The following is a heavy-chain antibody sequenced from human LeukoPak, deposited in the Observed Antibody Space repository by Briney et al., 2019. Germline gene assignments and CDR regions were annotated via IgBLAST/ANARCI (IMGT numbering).Heavy chain of an antibody. CDR3: ARAVGSFDWLPLFDY. J-gene: IGHJ4*02. V-gene: IGHV4-38-2*02. D-gene: IGHD3-9*01. CDR2: IYHSGIT. CDR1: GYSIRSGFY. Sequence: SETLSLTCTVSGYSIRSGFYWGWIRQPPGKGLEWIGNIYHSGITYYTPSLRSRVTISVDTSKNQFYLKLSSVTAADTAVYYCARAVGSFDWLPLFDYWGQGALVTVSS.